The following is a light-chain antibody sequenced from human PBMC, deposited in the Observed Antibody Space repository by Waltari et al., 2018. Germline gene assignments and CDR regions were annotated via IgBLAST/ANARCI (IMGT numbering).Light chain of an antibody. V-gene: IGKV3-20*01. CDR2: GAS. J-gene: IGKJ2*01. CDR1: QSVSSSY. CDR3: QQYGRSWNT. Sequence: EIVLTQSPGTLSLSPGERATLSCRASQSVSSSYLAWYQQKPGQAPRLLIHGASSRATGIPDRFNGSGSGTDFTLTISRLEPEDFAVYYCQQYGRSWNTFGQGTKLEIK.